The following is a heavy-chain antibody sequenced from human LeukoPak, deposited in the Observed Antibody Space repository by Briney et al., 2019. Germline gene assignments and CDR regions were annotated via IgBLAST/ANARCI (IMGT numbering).Heavy chain of an antibody. CDR3: AREWYDYSNYYFDY. V-gene: IGHV4-34*01. J-gene: IGHJ4*02. CDR1: GGSFSGYY. Sequence: PSETLSLTCAVYGGSFSGYYWSWIRQPPGKGLEWIGEINHSGSTNYNPSLKSRVTISVDTSKNQFSLKLSSVTAADTAVYYCAREWYDYSNYYFDYWGQGTLVTVSS. D-gene: IGHD4-11*01. CDR2: INHSGST.